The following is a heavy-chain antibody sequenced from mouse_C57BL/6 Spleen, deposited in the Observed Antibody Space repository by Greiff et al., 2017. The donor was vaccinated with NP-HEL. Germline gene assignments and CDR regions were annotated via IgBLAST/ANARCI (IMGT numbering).Heavy chain of an antibody. V-gene: IGHV1-62-2*01. D-gene: IGHD1-1*01. CDR2: FYPGSGSI. Sequence: QVQLQQSGAELVKPGASVKLSCKASGYTFTEYTIHWVKQRSGQGLEWIGWFYPGSGSIKYNEKFKDKATLTADKSSSTVYMELSRLTSEDSAVYFCARHEDIYYYGSSSAWFAYWGQGTLVTVSA. CDR3: ARHEDIYYYGSSSAWFAY. J-gene: IGHJ3*01. CDR1: GYTFTEYT.